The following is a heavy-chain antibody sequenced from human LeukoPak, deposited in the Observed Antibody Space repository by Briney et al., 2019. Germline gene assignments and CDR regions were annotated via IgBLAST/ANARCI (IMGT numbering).Heavy chain of an antibody. Sequence: SETLSLTCTVSGGSISSYYWSWIRQPPGKGLEWIGYIYYSGSTNYNPSLKSRVTISVDTSKNQFSLKLSSVTAADTAVYYCARGFWGSYSKFDYWGQGTLVTVSS. D-gene: IGHD3-16*01. V-gene: IGHV4-59*12. CDR2: IYYSGST. CDR3: ARGFWGSYSKFDY. J-gene: IGHJ4*02. CDR1: GGSISSYY.